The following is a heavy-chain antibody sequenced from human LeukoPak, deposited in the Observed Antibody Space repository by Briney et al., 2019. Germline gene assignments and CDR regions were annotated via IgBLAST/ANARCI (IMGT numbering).Heavy chain of an antibody. D-gene: IGHD4-23*01. Sequence: GGSLRLSCAASGFTFYDYAMHWVRQAPGEGLEWVSGISWISGSIGYADSVKGRFTISRDNAKSSLYLQMNSLRAEDMALYYCAKADDYGGNRGYFDYWGQGTLVTVSS. CDR2: ISWISGSI. J-gene: IGHJ4*02. CDR3: AKADDYGGNRGYFDY. V-gene: IGHV3-9*03. CDR1: GFTFYDYA.